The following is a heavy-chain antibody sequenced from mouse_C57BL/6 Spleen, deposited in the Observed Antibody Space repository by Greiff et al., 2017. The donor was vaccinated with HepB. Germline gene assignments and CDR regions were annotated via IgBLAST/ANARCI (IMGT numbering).Heavy chain of an antibody. D-gene: IGHD3-2*02. CDR1: GFTFSSYG. CDR3: ARQAAQATGYFDY. J-gene: IGHJ2*01. V-gene: IGHV5-6*01. CDR2: ISSGGSYT. Sequence: EVKLVESGGDLVKPGGSLKLSCAASGFTFSSYGMSWVRQTPDKRLEWVATISSGGSYTYYPDSVKGRFTISRDNAKNTLYLQMSSLKSEDTAMYYCARQAAQATGYFDYWGQGTTLTVSS.